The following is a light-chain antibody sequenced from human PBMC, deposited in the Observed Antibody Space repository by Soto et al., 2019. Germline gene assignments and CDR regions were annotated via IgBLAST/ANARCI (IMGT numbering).Light chain of an antibody. CDR1: TRDIGGYYF. CDR2: DVS. Sequence: QSALTQPASVSGSPGQSITISCTGTTRDIGGYYFVSWFQQYPGKAPTLIIYDVSNRPSGSSSRFSGSKTGNTATLTISGLQGEDEADYYCSSYRSSTTPFVFGTGTKLTVL. V-gene: IGLV2-14*01. J-gene: IGLJ1*01. CDR3: SSYRSSTTPFV.